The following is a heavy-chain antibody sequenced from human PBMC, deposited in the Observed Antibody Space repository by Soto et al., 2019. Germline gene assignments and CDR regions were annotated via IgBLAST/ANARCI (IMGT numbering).Heavy chain of an antibody. CDR2: IYYSGST. D-gene: IGHD2-2*01. Sequence: SETLSFTCTVSGGSISSSSYYWGWIRQPPGKGLEWIGSIYYSGSTYYNPSLKSRVTISVDTSKNQFSLKLSSVTAADTAVYYCARERYQLSRYYYYMDVWGKGTTVTVSS. V-gene: IGHV4-39*02. CDR3: ARERYQLSRYYYYMDV. J-gene: IGHJ6*03. CDR1: GGSISSSSYY.